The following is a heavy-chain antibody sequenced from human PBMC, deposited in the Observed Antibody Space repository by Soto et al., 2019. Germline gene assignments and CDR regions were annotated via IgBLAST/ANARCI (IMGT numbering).Heavy chain of an antibody. V-gene: IGHV1-2*04. CDR1: GYTFTGYY. CDR3: ARALVYYYDSRFYGMDV. J-gene: IGHJ6*02. CDR2: INPNSGGT. D-gene: IGHD3-22*01. Sequence: ASVKVSCKASGYTFTGYYMHWVRQAPGQGLEWMGWINPNSGGTNYAQKFQGWVTMTRDTSISTAYMELSRLRSDDTAVYYCARALVYYYDSRFYGMDVWGQGTKVTVYS.